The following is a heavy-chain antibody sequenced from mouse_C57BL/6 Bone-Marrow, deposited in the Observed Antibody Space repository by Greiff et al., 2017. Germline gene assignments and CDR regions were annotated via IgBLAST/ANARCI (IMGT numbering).Heavy chain of an antibody. Sequence: VQLQQPGAELVKPGASVKLSCKASGYTFTSYWMHWVKQRPGQGLEWIGMIHPNSGSTNYNEKFKSKATLTVDKSSSTAYMQLSSLTSEDSAVYYCARPGDPSYYLDYWGQGTTLTVSS. V-gene: IGHV1-64*01. D-gene: IGHD3-3*01. J-gene: IGHJ2*01. CDR3: ARPGDPSYYLDY. CDR2: IHPNSGST. CDR1: GYTFTSYW.